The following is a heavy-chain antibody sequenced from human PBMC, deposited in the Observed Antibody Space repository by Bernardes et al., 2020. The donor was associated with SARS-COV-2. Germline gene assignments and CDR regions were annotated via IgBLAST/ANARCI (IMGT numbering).Heavy chain of an antibody. CDR2: IWYDGSKD. Sequence: SLSLSCAASGFTLSSDAMHWVRQAPGKGLEWVAAIWYDGSKDYYAGSVKGRFTISRDTSKNTLYLQMNSLRAEDTAVYYCARAYSFDTWFFDSWGQGTLVTGSS. CDR1: GFTLSSDA. V-gene: IGHV3-33*01. D-gene: IGHD4-4*01. J-gene: IGHJ5*01. CDR3: ARAYSFDTWFFDS.